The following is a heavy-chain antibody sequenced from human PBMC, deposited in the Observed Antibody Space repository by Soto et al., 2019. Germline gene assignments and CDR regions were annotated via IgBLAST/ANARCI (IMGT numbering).Heavy chain of an antibody. CDR2: LYWNDEK. V-gene: IGHV2-5*01. Sequence: SGPTLVNPTQTLTMTCTFSGFSLTLPGAHVGWIRQPPGKALEWLALLYWNDEKHYNPSLKTRLTVTKGTSEDRVVLTMTNMAPADTATYYCVRSGFYKGTPDFWGRGSLVTVSS. D-gene: IGHD3-3*01. CDR3: VRSGFYKGTPDF. J-gene: IGHJ4*02. CDR1: GFSLTLPGAH.